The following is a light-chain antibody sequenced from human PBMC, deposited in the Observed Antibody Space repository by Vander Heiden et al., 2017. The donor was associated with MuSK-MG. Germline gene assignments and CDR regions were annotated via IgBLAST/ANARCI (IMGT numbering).Light chain of an antibody. Sequence: PGERATLSCRASQSVSTYLAWYQQKPGQAPRLLIYDASVRATGIPARFSGSGSGTDFTLTISSLEPVDFAVYYCQQRGNWPLFTFGPGTKVDIK. CDR3: QQRGNWPLFT. CDR2: DAS. V-gene: IGKV3-11*01. J-gene: IGKJ3*01. CDR1: QSVSTY.